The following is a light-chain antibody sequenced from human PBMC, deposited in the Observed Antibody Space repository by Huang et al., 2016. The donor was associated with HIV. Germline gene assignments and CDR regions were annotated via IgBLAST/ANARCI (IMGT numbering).Light chain of an antibody. Sequence: EIVMTQSPATLPVFPGERATLSCRASHIVNINLAWYQQKPCQAPRLLIYVASTRPAGIPARFNGGGSGMEFTLTISNLQSEDFALYYCQQYDNWPLTFGGGTKVEIK. V-gene: IGKV3-15*01. CDR2: VAS. J-gene: IGKJ4*01. CDR1: HIVNIN. CDR3: QQYDNWPLT.